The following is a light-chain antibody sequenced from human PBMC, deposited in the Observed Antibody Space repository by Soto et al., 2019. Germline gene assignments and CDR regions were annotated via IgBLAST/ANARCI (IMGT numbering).Light chain of an antibody. CDR3: SSYTISSTYV. CDR2: EVS. CDR1: SSDVGGYNF. Sequence: QSALTQPASVSGSPGQSITISCTGTSSDVGGYNFVSWYQHHPGKAPKLIIYEVSNRPSGVSNRFSGSKSDNTASLTISGLQAEDEADYYCSSYTISSTYVFGGGTKVTDL. V-gene: IGLV2-14*01. J-gene: IGLJ1*01.